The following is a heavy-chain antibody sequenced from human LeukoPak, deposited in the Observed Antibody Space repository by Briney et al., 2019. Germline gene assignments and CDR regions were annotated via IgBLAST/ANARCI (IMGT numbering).Heavy chain of an antibody. J-gene: IGHJ1*01. V-gene: IGHV1-69*04. D-gene: IGHD4-17*01. CDR2: IIPILGIA. CDR3: ARDPNGNYVGAFDFQR. CDR1: GGTFSSYT. Sequence: SVKVSCKASGGTFSSYTISWVRQAPGQGLEWMGRIIPILGIANYAQKFQGRVTITADKSTSTAYMELSSLRSEDTAVYYCARDPNGNYVGAFDFQRWGQGTLATVSS.